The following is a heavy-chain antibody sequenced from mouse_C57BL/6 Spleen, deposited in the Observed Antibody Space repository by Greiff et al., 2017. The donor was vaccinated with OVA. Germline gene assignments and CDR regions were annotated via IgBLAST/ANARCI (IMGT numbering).Heavy chain of an antibody. CDR3: ARHEPPYYYGSSYDWYFDV. D-gene: IGHD1-1*01. V-gene: IGHV1-62-2*01. J-gene: IGHJ1*03. CDR2: FYPGSGSI. Sequence: QVQLQQSGAELVKPGASVKLSCKASGYTFTEYTIHWVKQRSGQGLEWIGWFYPGSGSIKYNEKFKDKATLTANKYSSTVYMELSRLTSEDSAVYFCARHEPPYYYGSSYDWYFDVWGTGTTVTVSS. CDR1: GYTFTEYT.